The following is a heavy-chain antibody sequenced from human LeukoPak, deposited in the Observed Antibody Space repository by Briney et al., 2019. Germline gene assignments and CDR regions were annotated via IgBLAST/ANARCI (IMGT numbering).Heavy chain of an antibody. Sequence: GASVKVSCKASGCSFTSYSMHWVRQAPGQGLEWMGIINPSGVTTYAQKFQGRVTMTRDTSTSTVYMELSSLRSEDTAVYYCARDCVRRVVVAATRGELDYWGQRTLVTVSS. CDR3: ARDCVRRVVVAATRGELDY. CDR2: INPSGVT. CDR1: GCSFTSYS. J-gene: IGHJ4*01. V-gene: IGHV1-46*01. D-gene: IGHD2-15*01.